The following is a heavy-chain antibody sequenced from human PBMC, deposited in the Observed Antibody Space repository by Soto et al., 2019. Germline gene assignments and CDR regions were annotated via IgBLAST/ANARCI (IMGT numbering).Heavy chain of an antibody. V-gene: IGHV3-15*07. D-gene: IGHD2-15*01. Sequence: EVQLVESGGGLVKPGGSLRLSCAASGFSFSNAWMNWVRQAPGKGLEWVGRIKRKIDGEATDYAAPVKGRFTVLRDDSKSALYLQMNSLKGDDTAVYYCTTGSVECVWGQGTTVTVS. CDR3: TTGSVECV. CDR2: IKRKIDGEAT. CDR1: GFSFSNAW. J-gene: IGHJ6*02.